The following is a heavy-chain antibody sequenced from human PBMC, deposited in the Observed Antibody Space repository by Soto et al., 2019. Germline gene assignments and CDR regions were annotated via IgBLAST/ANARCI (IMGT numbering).Heavy chain of an antibody. CDR1: GFSFSSYI. V-gene: IGHV3-21*06. CDR2: ISSSSSYI. J-gene: IGHJ6*02. CDR3: AGGGDSSGYQSYHYYGMDD. D-gene: IGHD3-22*01. Sequence: GGSLRLSCEASGFSFSSYILNWVRQAPGKGLEWVSSISSSSSYIYYSDSVKGRFTISRDNAKNSLYLQINSLSAEDSALYYCAGGGDSSGYQSYHYYGMDDWGQGTTVTVSS.